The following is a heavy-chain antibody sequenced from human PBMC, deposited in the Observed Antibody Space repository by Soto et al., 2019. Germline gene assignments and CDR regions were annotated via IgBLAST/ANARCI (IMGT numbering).Heavy chain of an antibody. CDR2: IIPILGIA. J-gene: IGHJ6*03. CDR3: ATRALAIDYGGRYYYYYYIDG. CDR1: GGTFSNYT. Sequence: SVKVSCKDPGGTFSNYTISWVRQAPGQGLEWMGRIIPILGIANYAQKFQARVTITADKSTSTAYMELSSRRSEDRAVYYCATRALAIDYGGRYYYYYYIDGWGRGTRVTVCS. D-gene: IGHD4-17*01. V-gene: IGHV1-69*02.